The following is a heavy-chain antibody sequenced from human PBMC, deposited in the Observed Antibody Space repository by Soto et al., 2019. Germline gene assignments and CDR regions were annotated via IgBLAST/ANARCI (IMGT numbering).Heavy chain of an antibody. V-gene: IGHV4-39*02. CDR3: ASPKIAFHTWFDP. CDR2: IYYSGST. J-gene: IGHJ5*02. Sequence: QLQLQESGPGLVKPSETLSLTCAVSGGSISSSSYYWGWIRQPPGKGLEWIGSIYYSGSTYYNPSPQTRSPTSVDTSKTHFSLTVSSVTAADTVVYYCASPKIAFHTWFDPWGKGTLVTVS. D-gene: IGHD3-3*02. CDR1: GGSISSSSYY.